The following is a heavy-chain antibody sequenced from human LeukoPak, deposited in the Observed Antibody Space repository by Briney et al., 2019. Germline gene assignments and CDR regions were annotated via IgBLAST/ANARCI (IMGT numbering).Heavy chain of an antibody. Sequence: GGSLRLSCAASGFTFGNYWMNWVRQAPGKGLERVSYISSSGSTIYYADSVKGRFTISRDNAKNSLYLQMNSLRAEDTAVYYCARGLVPAASREGFDPWGQGTLVTVSS. CDR3: ARGLVPAASREGFDP. J-gene: IGHJ5*02. V-gene: IGHV3-48*04. D-gene: IGHD2-2*01. CDR1: GFTFGNYW. CDR2: ISSSGSTI.